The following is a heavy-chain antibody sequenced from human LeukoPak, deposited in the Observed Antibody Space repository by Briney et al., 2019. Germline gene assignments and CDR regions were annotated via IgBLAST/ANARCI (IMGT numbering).Heavy chain of an antibody. CDR1: GDSMNEYY. CDR2: VFYTGRT. V-gene: IGHV4-59*01. D-gene: IGHD3-3*01. J-gene: IGHJ4*02. Sequence: TPSETLSLACTVSGDSMNEYYWSWVRQPPGKGLELIGYVFYTGRTNYRPSLKNRVTISLDTSKNQFSLRLSSVTAADTAVYYCARYGYYAYEDWGQGNLVTVSA. CDR3: ARYGYYAYED.